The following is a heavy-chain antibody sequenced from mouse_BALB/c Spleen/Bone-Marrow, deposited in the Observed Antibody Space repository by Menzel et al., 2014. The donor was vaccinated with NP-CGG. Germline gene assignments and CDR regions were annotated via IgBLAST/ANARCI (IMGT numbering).Heavy chain of an antibody. V-gene: IGHV1S56*01. CDR2: IYPGDGST. J-gene: IGHJ3*01. CDR3: AICYGYDEFAY. Sequence: QVQLQQPGPELVKPGASVKMSCKASGYTFTSYYIHWVKRRPGQGLEWIGWIYPGDGSTKYNEKFKGKTTLTADKSSSTAYMLLSSLTSEDSAIYFCAICYGYDEFAYWGQGTLVTVSA. D-gene: IGHD2-2*01. CDR1: GYTFTSYY.